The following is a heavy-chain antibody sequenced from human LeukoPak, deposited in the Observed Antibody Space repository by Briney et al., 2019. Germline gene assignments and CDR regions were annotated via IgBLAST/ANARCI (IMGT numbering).Heavy chain of an antibody. D-gene: IGHD3-16*01. J-gene: IGHJ4*02. CDR1: VYTFTAYV. CDR2: ISANNGNT. Sequence: ASVKVSCKASVYTFTAYVICGVRQAPGQGLECMGWISANNGNTNYAQKAQGRVTMTRDTSTSTGYIELRSLRYADTAVYFCSRDDGPFGGVRFDHWGQGTLVTVSS. CDR3: SRDDGPFGGVRFDH. V-gene: IGHV1-18*01.